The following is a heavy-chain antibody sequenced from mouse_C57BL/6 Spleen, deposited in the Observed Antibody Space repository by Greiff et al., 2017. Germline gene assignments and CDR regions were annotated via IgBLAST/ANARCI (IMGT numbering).Heavy chain of an antibody. CDR2: IHPNSGST. V-gene: IGHV1-64*01. CDR3: AREGYPYYFDY. CDR1: GYTFTSSW. Sequence: QVQLQQSGAELVKPGASVKLSCKASGYTFTSSWMHWVKQRPGQGLEWIGMIHPNSGSTNYNEKFKSKATLTVDKSSSTAYMQLSSLTSEDSAVYYCAREGYPYYFDYWGQGTTLTVSS. J-gene: IGHJ2*01.